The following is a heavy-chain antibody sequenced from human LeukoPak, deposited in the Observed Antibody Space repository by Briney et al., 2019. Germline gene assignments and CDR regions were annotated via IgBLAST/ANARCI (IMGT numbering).Heavy chain of an antibody. J-gene: IGHJ4*02. V-gene: IGHV4-59*01. CDR2: ISNTGTT. CDR3: ARSNVLRGVVITDYYFDY. D-gene: IGHD3-10*01. Sequence: SETLSLTCTVSGGSISSYYWSWIRQPPGKGLEWIGYISNTGTTNYNPSLKSRVTISADTSKNKFSLRLSSVTAADTALYYCARSNVLRGVVITDYYFDYWGQGTLVTVSS. CDR1: GGSISSYY.